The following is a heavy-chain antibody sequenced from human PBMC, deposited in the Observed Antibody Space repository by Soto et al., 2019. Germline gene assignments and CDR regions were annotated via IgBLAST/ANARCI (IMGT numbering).Heavy chain of an antibody. J-gene: IGHJ4*02. D-gene: IGHD6-19*01. CDR1: GGSISSSSYY. Sequence: QLQLQESGPGLVKPSETLSLTCTVSGGSISSSSYYWGWIRQPPGKGLEWIGSIYYSGSTYYNPSLKSRVTISVDTSKNQFSLKLSSVTAADTAVYYCARHVRGIAVAGKYYFDYWGQGTLVTVSS. V-gene: IGHV4-39*01. CDR2: IYYSGST. CDR3: ARHVRGIAVAGKYYFDY.